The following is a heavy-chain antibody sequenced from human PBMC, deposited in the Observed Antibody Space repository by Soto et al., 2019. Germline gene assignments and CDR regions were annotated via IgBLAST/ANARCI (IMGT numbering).Heavy chain of an antibody. D-gene: IGHD1-1*01. J-gene: IGHJ3*02. CDR3: ARVERGTATTVVDAFDI. CDR2: MSHRGGT. CDR1: GGFVSSGSYY. Sequence: QVQLQQWGAGLLKPSETLSLTCAVYGGFVSSGSYYWSWIRQPPGKGLEWIGEMSHRGGTHFNPSLKGRVTTSVDTSKNQFSLKMSSVTAADTALYYCARVERGTATTVVDAFDIWGPGTMVTVSS. V-gene: IGHV4-34*01.